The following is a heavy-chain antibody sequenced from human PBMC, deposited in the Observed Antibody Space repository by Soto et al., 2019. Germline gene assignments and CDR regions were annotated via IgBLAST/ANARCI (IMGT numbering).Heavy chain of an antibody. CDR3: ARDRQSEIVAMLASNGMDV. D-gene: IGHD5-12*01. V-gene: IGHV4-30-4*01. J-gene: IGHJ6*02. Sequence: QVQLQESGPGLVKPSQTLSLTCTDSGGSINSDDSYWSWLRQPPGRGLEWIGYIYGSETTYYNPSLKSRVTISVATSKNQFSLKLNSVTAADTAVYYCARDRQSEIVAMLASNGMDVWGQGTTVIVSS. CDR2: IYGSETT. CDR1: GGSINSDDSY.